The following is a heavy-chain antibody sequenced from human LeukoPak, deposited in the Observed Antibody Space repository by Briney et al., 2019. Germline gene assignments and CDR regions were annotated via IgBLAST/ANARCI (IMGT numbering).Heavy chain of an antibody. J-gene: IGHJ4*02. V-gene: IGHV3-23*01. Sequence: GESLTLSCAVSGFSFGTSSMTWVRQAPGRGLEWVSIINYSGGTTYYADSVKGRFTISRDNSKSTLYLQMNSLRAEGTAVYYCAKERLTTTAFDYWGQGTLVTVSS. CDR2: INYSGGTT. CDR3: AKERLTTTAFDY. D-gene: IGHD1-26*01. CDR1: GFSFGTSS.